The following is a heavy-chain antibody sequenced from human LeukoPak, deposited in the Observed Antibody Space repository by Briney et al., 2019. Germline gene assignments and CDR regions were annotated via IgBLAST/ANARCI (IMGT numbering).Heavy chain of an antibody. CDR3: AGTSFDYSGSTPGYFDY. CDR2: IYYSGST. D-gene: IGHD1-26*01. J-gene: IGHJ4*02. CDR1: GGSISSNSYY. Sequence: PSETLSLTCTVSGGSISSNSYYWGWIRQPPGKGLEWIGSIYYSGSTYYNPSLKSRVTISVDTSKNQFSLKLSSVTAADTAVYYCAGTSFDYSGSTPGYFDYWGQGTLVTVSS. V-gene: IGHV4-39*07.